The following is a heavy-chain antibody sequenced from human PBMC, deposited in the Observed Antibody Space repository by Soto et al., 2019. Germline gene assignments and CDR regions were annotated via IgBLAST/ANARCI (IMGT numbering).Heavy chain of an antibody. Sequence: QVQLQESGPGLVKPSQTLSLTCTVSGGSISSGGYFWSWIRQPPGKGLERIGNIFYSGTTYYNPALQSRVTLSVDPSKSRFSLKLSSVTAADPAVYFCERGVLYWGQGTLVTVSS. CDR2: IFYSGTT. CDR1: GGSISSGGYF. J-gene: IGHJ4*02. D-gene: IGHD1-1*01. CDR3: ERGVLY. V-gene: IGHV4-31*03.